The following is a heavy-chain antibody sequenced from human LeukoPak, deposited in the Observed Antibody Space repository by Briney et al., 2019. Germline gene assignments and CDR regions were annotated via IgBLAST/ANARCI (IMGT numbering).Heavy chain of an antibody. CDR1: GYTFTSYG. CDR3: ARVVQQTWFDP. D-gene: IGHD6-13*01. Sequence: ASVKVSCKASGYTFTSYGISWVRQAPGQWLGWMGWISAYNGYTNYAQKLQGRVTMTTDTSTSTAYMELRSLRSDDTAVYYCARVVQQTWFDPWGQGTLVTVPS. CDR2: ISAYNGYT. J-gene: IGHJ5*02. V-gene: IGHV1-18*01.